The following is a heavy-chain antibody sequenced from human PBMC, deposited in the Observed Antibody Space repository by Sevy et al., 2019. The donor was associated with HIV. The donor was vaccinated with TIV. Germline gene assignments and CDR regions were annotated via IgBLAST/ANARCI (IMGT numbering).Heavy chain of an antibody. V-gene: IGHV3-9*01. CDR3: AKDQPEHWMTPLLD. CDR2: ISWNSGSI. Sequence: GGSLRLSCAASGFTFDDYAMHWVRQAPGKGLEWVSGISWNSGSIGYADSVKGRFTISRDNAKNSLYLQMNSLRAEDTALYSCAKDQPEHWMTPLLDWGQGTLVTVSS. J-gene: IGHJ4*02. CDR1: GFTFDDYA. D-gene: IGHD1-1*01.